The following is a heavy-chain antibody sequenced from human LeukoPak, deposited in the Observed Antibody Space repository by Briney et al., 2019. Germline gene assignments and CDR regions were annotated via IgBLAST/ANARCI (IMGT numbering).Heavy chain of an antibody. V-gene: IGHV4-39*01. CDR3: ARRQKLRGPRAGDALDI. CDR2: IYYSGST. Sequence: SETLSLTCTVSGGSISSRSYYWGWIRQPPGKGLEWIASIYYSGSTYYNPSLKSRVTISVDTSKNQFSLKLSSLTAADTAVYYCARRQKLRGPRAGDALDIWGQGTVVTVSS. CDR1: GGSISSRSYY. J-gene: IGHJ3*02. D-gene: IGHD6-6*01.